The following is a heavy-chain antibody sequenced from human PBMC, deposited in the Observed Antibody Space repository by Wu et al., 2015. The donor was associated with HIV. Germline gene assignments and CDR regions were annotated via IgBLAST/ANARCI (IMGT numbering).Heavy chain of an antibody. Sequence: QVQLVQSGAEVKKPGASVKVSCKASGYTFTSYGISWVRQAPGQGLEWMAWISAYNGNTNYAQKFQGRVTVTTDTPTSTAYMELRSLRFDDTAVYYCVRDQQWPAEYYNYYGMDVWGQGP. CDR3: VRDQQWPAEYYNYYGMDV. CDR1: GYTFTSYG. D-gene: IGHD6-19*01. V-gene: IGHV1-18*01. J-gene: IGHJ6*02. CDR2: ISAYNGNT.